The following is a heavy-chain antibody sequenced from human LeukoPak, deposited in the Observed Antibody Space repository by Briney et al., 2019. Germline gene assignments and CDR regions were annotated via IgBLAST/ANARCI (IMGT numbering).Heavy chain of an antibody. V-gene: IGHV3-7*02. D-gene: IGHD4-23*01. CDR1: GFTFSSCW. J-gene: IGHJ1*01. CDR2: IKQDGNEK. Sequence: GGSLRLSCAASGFTFSSCWMTWVRQAPGKGLEWVANIKQDGNEKYYVDSVKGRFSISRDNAKNSVYLQMNSLRAEDTAVYYCYGANAEHWGQGTLVTVSS. CDR3: YGANAEH.